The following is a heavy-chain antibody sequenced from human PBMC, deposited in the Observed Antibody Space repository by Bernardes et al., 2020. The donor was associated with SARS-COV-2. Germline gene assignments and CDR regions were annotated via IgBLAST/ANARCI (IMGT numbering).Heavy chain of an antibody. J-gene: IGHJ3*02. V-gene: IGHV4-59*01. Sequence: SETLSLTCTVSGGSMNTYYWSWVRQSPGRGLEWIAYIYYRGSTSYSPSLKSRVTISVDTSKNQFSLKLSSVTAADTAVYYCARLQFRLYGDSFDIWGQGTMVTVSS. CDR2: IYYRGST. D-gene: IGHD3-16*01. CDR3: ARLQFRLYGDSFDI. CDR1: GGSMNTYY.